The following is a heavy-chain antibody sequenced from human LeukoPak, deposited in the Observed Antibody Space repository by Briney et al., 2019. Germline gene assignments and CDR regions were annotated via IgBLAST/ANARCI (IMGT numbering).Heavy chain of an antibody. CDR1: GYTFTSYD. V-gene: IGHV1-8*01. Sequence: ASVKVSCKASGYTFTSYDINWVRQATGQGLEWMGWMNPNSGNTGYAQKFQGRVTITRNTSISTAYMELSSLRSEDTAVYYCAKKDSSGWYGRFDYWGQGTLVTVSS. D-gene: IGHD6-19*01. CDR3: AKKDSSGWYGRFDY. J-gene: IGHJ4*02. CDR2: MNPNSGNT.